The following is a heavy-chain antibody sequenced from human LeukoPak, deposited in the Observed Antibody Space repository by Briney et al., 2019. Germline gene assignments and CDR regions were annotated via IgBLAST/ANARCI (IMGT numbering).Heavy chain of an antibody. CDR3: ASHAEMYFFDD. V-gene: IGHV4-59*08. Sequence: SETLSHTRTVSGASICSYYRSWIRQPPGKGLEWIGYISYSGSTNYNPSLKSRVTISADTSKNQVSLTLSSVTAADTAVYYCASHAEMYFFDDWGQGTLVTVSS. CDR1: GASICSYY. D-gene: IGHD5-24*01. CDR2: ISYSGST. J-gene: IGHJ4*02.